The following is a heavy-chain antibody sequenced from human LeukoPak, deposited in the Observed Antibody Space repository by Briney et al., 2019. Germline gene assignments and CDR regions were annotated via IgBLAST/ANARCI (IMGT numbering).Heavy chain of an antibody. J-gene: IGHJ4*02. CDR1: GFTFSSYS. CDR2: ISSSSYI. V-gene: IGHV3-21*01. CDR3: ARDYYGSGSLSGY. D-gene: IGHD3-10*01. Sequence: GGSLRLSCAASGFTFSSYSMNWVRQAPGKGLEWVSSISSSSYIYYADSVKGRFTISRDNAKNSLYLQMNGLRAEDTAVYYCARDYYGSGSLSGYWGQGTLVTVSS.